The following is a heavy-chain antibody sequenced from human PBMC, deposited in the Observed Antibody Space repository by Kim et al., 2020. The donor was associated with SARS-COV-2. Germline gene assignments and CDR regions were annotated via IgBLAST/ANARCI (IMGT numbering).Heavy chain of an antibody. D-gene: IGHD2-21*01. CDR3: ARAVSAALLYYFDS. J-gene: IGHJ4*02. Sequence: YNPSLKSRLDISADTSKNQFFLKLTPVTAADTAVYFCARAVSAALLYYFDSWGQGVLVTVSS. V-gene: IGHV4-31*02.